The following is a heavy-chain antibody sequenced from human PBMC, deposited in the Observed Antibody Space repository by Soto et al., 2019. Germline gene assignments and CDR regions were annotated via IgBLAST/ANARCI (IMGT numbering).Heavy chain of an antibody. D-gene: IGHD3-16*02. CDR2: IKSKTDGGTT. Sequence: PGGSLRLSCAASGFTFSNAWMNWVRQAPGKGLEWVGRIKSKTDGGTTDYAAPVKGRFTISRDDSKNTLYLQMNSLKTEDTAVYYCTTATLYDYVWGTYRYTRFPWGQGIPVTVSS. V-gene: IGHV3-15*07. J-gene: IGHJ5*02. CDR3: TTATLYDYVWGTYRYTRFP. CDR1: GFTFSNAW.